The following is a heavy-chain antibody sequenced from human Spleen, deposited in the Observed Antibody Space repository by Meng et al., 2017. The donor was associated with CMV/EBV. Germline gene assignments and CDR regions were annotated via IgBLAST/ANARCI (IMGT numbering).Heavy chain of an antibody. J-gene: IGHJ5*02. CDR3: ASNPKAMPPP. CDR1: GFTFSSYS. D-gene: IGHD2-2*01. CDR2: ISSSSSYI. Sequence: VGGGGVGGGGVQPGRALRLSCAASGFTFSSYSMNWVRQAPGKGLEWVSSISSSSSYIYYADSVKGRFTISRDNAKNSLYLQMNSLRAEDTAVYYCASNPKAMPPPWGQGTLVTVSS. V-gene: IGHV3-21*01.